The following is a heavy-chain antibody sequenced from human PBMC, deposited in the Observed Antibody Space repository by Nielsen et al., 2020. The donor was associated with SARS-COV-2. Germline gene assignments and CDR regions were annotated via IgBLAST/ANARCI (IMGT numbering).Heavy chain of an antibody. CDR3: AKVSGSYSPNDY. CDR2: ISWNSGSI. CDR1: GFIFEDYG. V-gene: IGHV3-9*01. Sequence: GGSLRLSCAASGFIFEDYGMHWVRQAPGKGLEWVSGISWNSGSIGYADSVKGRFTISRDNAKNSLYLQMNSLRAEDTALYYCAKVSGSYSPNDYWGQGTLVTVSS. J-gene: IGHJ4*02. D-gene: IGHD3-10*01.